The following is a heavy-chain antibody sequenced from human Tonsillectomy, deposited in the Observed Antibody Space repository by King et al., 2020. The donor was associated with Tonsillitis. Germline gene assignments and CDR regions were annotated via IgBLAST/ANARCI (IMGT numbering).Heavy chain of an antibody. V-gene: IGHV3-30*18. CDR3: AEDYYGSGSYWGIDY. Sequence: VQLVESGGGVVQPGRSLRLSCAASGFTFSSYGMHWVRQAPGKGLEWVAVISYDGSNKYYADSVKGRFTISRDNSKNTLYLQMNSLRAEDTAVYYCAEDYYGSGSYWGIDYWGQGTLVTVSS. J-gene: IGHJ4*02. D-gene: IGHD3-10*01. CDR1: GFTFSSYG. CDR2: ISYDGSNK.